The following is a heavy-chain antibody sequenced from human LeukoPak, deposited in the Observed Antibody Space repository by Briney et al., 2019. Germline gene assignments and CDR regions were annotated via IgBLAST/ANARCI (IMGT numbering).Heavy chain of an antibody. V-gene: IGHV3-48*01. CDR1: GFTFSSYS. J-gene: IGHJ4*02. CDR3: ARDTLYSSGWYSDY. D-gene: IGHD6-19*01. CDR2: ISSSSSTI. Sequence: GGSLRLSCAASGFTFSSYSMNWVRQAPWKGLAWVSYISSSSSTIYYADSVKGRFTISRDNAKNSLYLQMNSLRAEDTAVYYCARDTLYSSGWYSDYWGQGTLVTVSS.